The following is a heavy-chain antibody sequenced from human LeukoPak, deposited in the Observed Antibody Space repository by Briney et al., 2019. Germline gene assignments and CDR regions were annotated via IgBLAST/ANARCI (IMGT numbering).Heavy chain of an antibody. CDR2: ISYDAGTK. CDR3: ATNVLRFLEWEFDY. J-gene: IGHJ4*02. V-gene: IGHV3-30*04. D-gene: IGHD3-3*01. Sequence: GRSLRLSCAASGFTFSNYPMYWVRQAPGKGLQWVAVISYDAGTKYYLDSVKGRFTISRDNSKNTLYLQMNSLRAEDTAVYYCATNVLRFLEWEFDYWGQGTLVTVSS. CDR1: GFTFSNYP.